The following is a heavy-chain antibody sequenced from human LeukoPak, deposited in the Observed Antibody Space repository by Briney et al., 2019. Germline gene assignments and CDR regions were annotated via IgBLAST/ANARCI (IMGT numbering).Heavy chain of an antibody. Sequence: GASVKVSCKASGYIFTAHYLHWVRQASGQGLEWMGLINPSGSSTLYAQKLQGRVTMTRDTSTNTDYMELSSLRSEDTAVYYCARDNSYSDSSWWFDPWGQGTLVTVSS. V-gene: IGHV1-46*01. CDR3: ARDNSYSDSSWWFDP. J-gene: IGHJ5*02. CDR2: INPSGSST. CDR1: GYIFTAHY. D-gene: IGHD1-26*01.